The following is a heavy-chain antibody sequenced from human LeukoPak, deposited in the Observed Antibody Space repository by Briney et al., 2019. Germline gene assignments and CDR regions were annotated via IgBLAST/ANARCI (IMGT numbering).Heavy chain of an antibody. V-gene: IGHV3-9*01. D-gene: IGHD3-10*01. CDR3: AKEPSRGGFDY. Sequence: PGRSLRLSCAASGFTFDDYAMHWVRQAPGKGLEWVSGISWNSGSIGYADSVKGRFTISRDNAKNSLYLQMNSLRAEDTALYYCAKEPSRGGFDYWGQGTLVTVSS. J-gene: IGHJ4*02. CDR2: ISWNSGSI. CDR1: GFTFDDYA.